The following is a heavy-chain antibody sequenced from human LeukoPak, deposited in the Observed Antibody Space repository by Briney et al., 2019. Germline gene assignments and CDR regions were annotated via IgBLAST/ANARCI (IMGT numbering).Heavy chain of an antibody. V-gene: IGHV1-69*13. CDR1: GYTFIDYY. Sequence: SVKVSCKTSGYTFIDYYIHWIRQAPGQGLEWMGGIIPIFGTANYAQKFQGRVTITADESTSTAYMELSSLRSEDTAVYYCARASITYSGSYHLDYWGQGTLVTVSS. CDR2: IIPIFGTA. D-gene: IGHD1-26*01. J-gene: IGHJ4*02. CDR3: ARASITYSGSYHLDY.